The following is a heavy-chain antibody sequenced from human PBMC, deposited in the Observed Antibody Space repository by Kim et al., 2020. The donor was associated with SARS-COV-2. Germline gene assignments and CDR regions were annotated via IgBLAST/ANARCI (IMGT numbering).Heavy chain of an antibody. CDR3: ARGDWTGGF. V-gene: IGHV7-4-1*02. Sequence: ASVKVSCKASVYTFTSYSLNWVRQAPGQGLEWMGWINTNTGNPTYAQGFTGRFVLSLDTSVSTAYLQISSLKAEDSAVYYCARGDWTGGFWGQGTLVTVSS. J-gene: IGHJ4*02. D-gene: IGHD3-10*01. CDR1: VYTFTSYS. CDR2: INTNTGNP.